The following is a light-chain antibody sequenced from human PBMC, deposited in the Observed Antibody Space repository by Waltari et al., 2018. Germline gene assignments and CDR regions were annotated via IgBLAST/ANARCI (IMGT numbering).Light chain of an antibody. V-gene: IGLV1-40*01. Sequence: QSVLTQPPSVSGAPGQRVTISCTGSNSNIGDYYVYWYQQFPGAAPKLLIYDNYERPSGVSDRVSGSESGASASLTITGLQPDDEADYYCQSYDSSLTAQIFGGGTRLTVL. J-gene: IGLJ7*01. CDR3: QSYDSSLTAQI. CDR2: DNY. CDR1: NSNIGDYY.